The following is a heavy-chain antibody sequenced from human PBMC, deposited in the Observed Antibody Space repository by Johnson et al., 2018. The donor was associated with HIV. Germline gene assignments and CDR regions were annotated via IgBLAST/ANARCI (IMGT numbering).Heavy chain of an antibody. CDR1: GFTFSSYA. J-gene: IGHJ3*02. Sequence: VQLVESGGGVVQPGRSLRLSCAASGFTFSSYAMHWVRHAPGKGLEWVSGNNWNGGSTGYADSVKGRFTISRDNGKNSLYLQMNSLRTEDTAVYYCARGRITTIVMDLRGGGFDIWGQGTMVTVSS. CDR2: NNWNGGST. V-gene: IGHV3-20*04. D-gene: IGHD3-22*01. CDR3: ARGRITTIVMDLRGGGFDI.